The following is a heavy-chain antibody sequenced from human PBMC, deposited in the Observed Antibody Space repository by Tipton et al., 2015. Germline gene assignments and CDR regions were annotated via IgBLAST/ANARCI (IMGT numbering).Heavy chain of an antibody. CDR1: GDSVNSNHYY. V-gene: IGHV4-61*01. CDR2: IYYSGST. D-gene: IGHD3-22*01. Sequence: GLVKPSGTLSLSCSVSGDSVNSNHYYWTWIRQPPGKGPEWIGYIYYSGSTNYNPSLKSRLTLSIDTSKNQYSLRLSSVTAADTAVYYCATFNSSAYLWTDTFDVWGQGTMVTVSA. CDR3: ATFNSSAYLWTDTFDV. J-gene: IGHJ3*01.